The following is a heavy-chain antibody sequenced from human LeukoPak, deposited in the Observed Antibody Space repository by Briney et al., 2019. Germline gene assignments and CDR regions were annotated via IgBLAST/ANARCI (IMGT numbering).Heavy chain of an antibody. CDR3: ARGRIARLPYFDY. D-gene: IGHD5-18*01. CDR2: IYYSGST. Sequence: PSETLSLTCTGSGGSISSSSYYWGWIRQPPGKGLEWIGSIYYSGSTYYNPSLKSRVTISVDTSKNQFSLKLSSVTAADTAVCYCARGRIARLPYFDYWGQGTLVTVSS. J-gene: IGHJ4*02. V-gene: IGHV4-39*07. CDR1: GGSISSSSYY.